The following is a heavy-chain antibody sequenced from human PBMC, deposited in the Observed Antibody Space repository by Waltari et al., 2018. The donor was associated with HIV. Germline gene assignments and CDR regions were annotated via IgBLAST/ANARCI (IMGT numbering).Heavy chain of an antibody. CDR1: GLTFTSYY. Sequence: EVQLVESGGGLVQPGGSLRLPCVASGLTFTSYYMSWVRQAPGEGLEWVANINQDGTKKFYVDSVKGRFTISRDNAKNSVYLQINSLRAEDSAIYYCARDLWPEDFWGQGTLVTVSS. V-gene: IGHV3-7*01. CDR2: INQDGTKK. J-gene: IGHJ4*02. D-gene: IGHD2-21*01. CDR3: ARDLWPEDF.